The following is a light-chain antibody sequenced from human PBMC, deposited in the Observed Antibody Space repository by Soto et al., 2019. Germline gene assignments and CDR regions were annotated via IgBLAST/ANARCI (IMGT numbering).Light chain of an antibody. CDR1: QTISSW. CDR2: KAS. Sequence: DIRMSQSPSTLSGSVGDRVTITCRASQTISSWLAWYQQKPGKAPKLLIYKASTLKSGVPSRFSGSGSGTEFTLTISSLQPDDFAPYYCQHYNSYSEAFGQGANVDIK. J-gene: IGKJ1*01. CDR3: QHYNSYSEA. V-gene: IGKV1-5*03.